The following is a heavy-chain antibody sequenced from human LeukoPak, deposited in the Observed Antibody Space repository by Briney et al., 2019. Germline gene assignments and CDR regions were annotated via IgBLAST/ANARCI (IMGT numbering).Heavy chain of an antibody. Sequence: ASVKVSCKASGYTFTSYDINWVRQATGQGLEWMGWMSPNSGNTGYAQKFQGRVTMTRNTSISTAYMELSSLRSEDTAVYYCARGRTADYYYYGMDVWGQGTTVTVSS. CDR3: ARGRTADYYYYGMDV. CDR1: GYTFTSYD. V-gene: IGHV1-8*01. CDR2: MSPNSGNT. J-gene: IGHJ6*02.